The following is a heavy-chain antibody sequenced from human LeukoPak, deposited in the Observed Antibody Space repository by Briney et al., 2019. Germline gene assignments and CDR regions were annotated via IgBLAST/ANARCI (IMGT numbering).Heavy chain of an antibody. V-gene: IGHV4-39*01. CDR3: AKQGREIQFGGVVAIAPFDI. D-gene: IGHD3-16*02. CDR2: IFHGGNT. CDR1: GGSIFSGGYY. J-gene: IGHJ3*02. Sequence: SETLSLTCRVSGGSIFSGGYYWSWIRQAPGKGLEWNGNIFHGGNTHYNPSLKSRVSISGDRSKNQVSLNLSSVTAADTALYYCAKQGREIQFGGVVAIAPFDIWGQGTMVTVSS.